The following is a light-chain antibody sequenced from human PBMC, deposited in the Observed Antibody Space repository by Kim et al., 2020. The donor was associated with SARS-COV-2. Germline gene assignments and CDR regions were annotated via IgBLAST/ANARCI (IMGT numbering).Light chain of an antibody. CDR3: QVGDRSGDVV. J-gene: IGLJ2*01. V-gene: IGLV3-21*02. CDR1: DIGSES. CDR2: DDS. Sequence: SYELTQPPSESVAPGETARITCGGDDIGSESVHWYQQRPGQAPVLVVYDDSDRPSGIPDRFYGSNSGNTATLTISRVEAGDEADYYCQVGDRSGDVVFDGGTKVTVL.